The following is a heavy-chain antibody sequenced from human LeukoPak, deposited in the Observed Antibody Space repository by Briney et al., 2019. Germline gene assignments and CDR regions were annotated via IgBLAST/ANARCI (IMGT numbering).Heavy chain of an antibody. CDR3: ARLVSIYWYFDL. J-gene: IGHJ2*01. V-gene: IGHV4-59*02. CDR2: ITHSGNY. CDR1: GASVSSSY. Sequence: MSSETLSLTCAVSGASVSSSYWTWIRQTPGKTLEWIGYITHSGNYIYNPSLRSRVRTSIDASKNHFSLNLSSVTAADTAVYYCARLVSIYWYFDLWGRGTLVTVSS. D-gene: IGHD3-10*01.